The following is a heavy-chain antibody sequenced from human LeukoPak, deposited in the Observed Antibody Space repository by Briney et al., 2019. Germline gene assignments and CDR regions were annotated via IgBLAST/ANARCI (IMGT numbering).Heavy chain of an antibody. J-gene: IGHJ3*02. CDR1: GFSFSTYW. V-gene: IGHV3-74*01. Sequence: GGSLRLSCAASGFSFSTYWLHWVRQTAGKGLMWVSRTNPDSSATSYADSVKGRFTISRDNAENTLYLRMNSLRREDTAVYYCVRGQEVWELLPDDGFDMWGQGTKVTVAS. CDR2: TNPDSSAT. CDR3: VRGQEVWELLPDDGFDM. D-gene: IGHD1-26*01.